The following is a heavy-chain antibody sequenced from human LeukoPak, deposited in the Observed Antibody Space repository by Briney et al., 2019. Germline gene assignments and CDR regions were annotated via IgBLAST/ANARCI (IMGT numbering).Heavy chain of an antibody. J-gene: IGHJ4*02. CDR3: VRDGDVYNFDH. V-gene: IGHV3-74*01. CDR1: GFTFRSHW. Sequence: PGESLRLSCAASGFTFRSHWMHWVRQASGKGLVWVSRIKGDESYTNHADSVKGRFTISRDNAKNTLYLQMTSLRAEDTAIYYRVRDGDVYNFDHWGQGTLVTVSS. CDR2: IKGDESYT. D-gene: IGHD5-24*01.